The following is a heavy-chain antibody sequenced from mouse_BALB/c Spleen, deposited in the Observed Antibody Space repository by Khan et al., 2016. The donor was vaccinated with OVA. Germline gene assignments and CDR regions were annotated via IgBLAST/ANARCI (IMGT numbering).Heavy chain of an antibody. CDR1: GFTFSSYG. J-gene: IGHJ3*01. D-gene: IGHD1-1*01. CDR2: IISGDIYT. CDR3: ARQGYGGGFAY. Sequence: EVELVESGGDLVKPGGSLKLSCAASGFTFSSYGMSWVRQTPDKRLEWVAIIISGDIYTYYPDSLKGRFTISRDNAKNTLYLQMSSLKSEVTAMYYCARQGYGGGFAYWGQGTLVTVSA. V-gene: IGHV5-6*01.